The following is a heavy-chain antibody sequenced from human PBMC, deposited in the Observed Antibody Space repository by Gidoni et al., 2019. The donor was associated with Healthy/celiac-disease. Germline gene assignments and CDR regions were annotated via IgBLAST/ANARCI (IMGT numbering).Heavy chain of an antibody. CDR1: GFTFRSYW. CDR2: INSDGSST. CDR3: ARDLYCSSTSCYGLRSYYYYGMDV. J-gene: IGHJ6*02. D-gene: IGHD2-2*01. Sequence: EVQLVESGGGLVQPGGSRRLSCEASGFTFRSYWRHGVGKAPGKVLVWGSRINSDGSSTSYADSVKGRFTISRDNAKNTLYLQMNSLRAEDTAVYYCARDLYCSSTSCYGLRSYYYYGMDVWGQGTTVTVSS. V-gene: IGHV3-74*01.